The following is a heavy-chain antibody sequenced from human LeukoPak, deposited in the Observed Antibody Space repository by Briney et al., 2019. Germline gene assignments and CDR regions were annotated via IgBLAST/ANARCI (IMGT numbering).Heavy chain of an antibody. CDR2: IYTSGST. J-gene: IGHJ4*02. CDR1: GGSISSYY. CDR3: ARDGRYDSSGYYPSPFDY. Sequence: SETLSLTCTVSGGSISSYYWSWIRQPAGKGLEWIGRIYTSGSTNYNPSLKSRVTMSVDTSKNQFSLKLSYVTAEDTAVYYCARDGRYDSSGYYPSPFDYWGQGTLVTVSS. D-gene: IGHD3-22*01. V-gene: IGHV4-4*07.